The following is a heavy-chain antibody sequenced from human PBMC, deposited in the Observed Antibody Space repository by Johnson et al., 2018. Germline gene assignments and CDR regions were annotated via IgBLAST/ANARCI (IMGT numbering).Heavy chain of an antibody. CDR1: GFTFSNHA. V-gene: IGHV3-30-3*01. D-gene: IGHD2-21*02. CDR2: ISKDGSDK. CDR3: ARDARAGYCGVDCDPYWYFDL. J-gene: IGHJ2*01. Sequence: QVQLVQSGGGVVQPWRSLRLSCATSGFTFSNHAMHWVRQAPGKGLEWLGVISKDGSDKYYVDSVKGRFTISRDNSKNTLYLQMNSLRTEDTAMYYCARDARAGYCGVDCDPYWYFDLWGRGTLVTVST.